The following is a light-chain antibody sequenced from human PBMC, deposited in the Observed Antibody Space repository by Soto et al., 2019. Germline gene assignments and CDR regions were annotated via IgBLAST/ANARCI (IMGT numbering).Light chain of an antibody. Sequence: AIPMTQSPSSLSVSVGDRVTITCRASQDIRNDLGLYQQKPGKAPKLLIYGTSNLQSGVPSRFSGSGSGTDFTLTISSLQPEDFAIYYCLQDYIYPYTFGQGTKLEIK. CDR3: LQDYIYPYT. J-gene: IGKJ2*01. CDR2: GTS. CDR1: QDIRND. V-gene: IGKV1-6*01.